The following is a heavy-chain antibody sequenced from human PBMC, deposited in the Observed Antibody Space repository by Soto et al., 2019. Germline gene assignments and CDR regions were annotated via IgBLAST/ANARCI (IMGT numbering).Heavy chain of an antibody. D-gene: IGHD1-1*01. Sequence: PSQTLSLTCAISGDSVSSNSAAWNWIRQSPSRGLEWLGRTYYRSKWYNDYAVSVKSRITINPDTSKSQFSLQLNSVTPEDTAVYYCARSVQLERVNVFDYWGQGTLVTVSS. V-gene: IGHV6-1*01. J-gene: IGHJ4*02. CDR1: GDSVSSNSAA. CDR3: ARSVQLERVNVFDY. CDR2: TYYRSKWYN.